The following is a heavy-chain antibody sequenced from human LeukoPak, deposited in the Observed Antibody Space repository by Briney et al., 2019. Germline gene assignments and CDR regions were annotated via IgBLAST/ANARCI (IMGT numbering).Heavy chain of an antibody. D-gene: IGHD5-18*01. Sequence: SETLSLTCTVSGGSISSYDWSWVRQPPGKGLEWVGFIYYSGSTNYNPSLKSRVTISVDTSKNQFSLKLSSLTAADTAVYYCARHNNSYGYTSWFDPWGQGNVVMVSA. CDR3: ARHNNSYGYTSWFDP. V-gene: IGHV4-59*08. CDR2: IYYSGST. J-gene: IGHJ5*02. CDR1: GGSISSYD.